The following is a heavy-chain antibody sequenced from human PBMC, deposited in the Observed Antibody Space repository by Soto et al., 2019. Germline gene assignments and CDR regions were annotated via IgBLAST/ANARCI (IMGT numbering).Heavy chain of an antibody. CDR1: GGSFTGYH. Sequence: QVHLQQWGAGLLEPSETLSLTCAVYGGSFTGYHWSWIRQPPGKGLEWIGEINHSGSTTYNPSLRGRVPLPVAMAKNQFSLKLTSFTAADTVLYYCATTYLNFLSGYSGPYDFDYWGQGTLVTVSS. D-gene: IGHD3-3*01. J-gene: IGHJ4*02. CDR3: ATTYLNFLSGYSGPYDFDY. CDR2: INHSGST. V-gene: IGHV4-34*01.